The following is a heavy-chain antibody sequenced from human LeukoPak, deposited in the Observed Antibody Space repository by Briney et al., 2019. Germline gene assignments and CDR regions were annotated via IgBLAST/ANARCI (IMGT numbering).Heavy chain of an antibody. CDR1: GVSISGNY. J-gene: IGHJ4*02. D-gene: IGHD4-23*01. V-gene: IGHV4-59*12. Sequence: SETLSLTCTVSGVSISGNYWSWIRQPPGKGLEWIGEIYHSGSTNYNPSLKSRVTISVDKSKNQFSLNLSSVTAADTAMYYCARAVGTSRNFFDYWGQGTLVTVSS. CDR2: IYHSGST. CDR3: ARAVGTSRNFFDY.